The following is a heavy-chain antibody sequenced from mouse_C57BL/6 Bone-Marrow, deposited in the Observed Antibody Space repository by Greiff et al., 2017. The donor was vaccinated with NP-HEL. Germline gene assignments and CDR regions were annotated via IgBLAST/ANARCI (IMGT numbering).Heavy chain of an antibody. Sequence: EVHLVESGGGLVQPGGSLSLSCAASGFTFTDYYMSWVRQPPGKALEWLGFIRKKANGYTTESSASVKGRFTISRATSTCILYLQMDDLRAEDSATYRCARGNYSFDYWGQGTALTVSS. J-gene: IGHJ2*01. CDR1: GFTFTDYY. V-gene: IGHV7-3*01. CDR2: IRKKANGYTT. D-gene: IGHD2-1*01. CDR3: ARGNYSFDY.